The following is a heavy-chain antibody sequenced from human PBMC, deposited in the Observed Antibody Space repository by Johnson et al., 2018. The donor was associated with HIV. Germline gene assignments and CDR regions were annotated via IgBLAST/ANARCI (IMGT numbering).Heavy chain of an antibody. Sequence: EVQLVESGGGLVQPGRSLRLSCAASGFTFDDYAMHWVRQAPGKGLEWVSGISWNSGSIGYADSVKGRFTISRDNAKNSLYLQMNSLRAEDTALYYCAKGRSTAQFITYDAFDIWGQGTMVTVSS. CDR3: AKGRSTAQFITYDAFDI. V-gene: IGHV3-9*01. J-gene: IGHJ3*02. CDR1: GFTFDDYA. CDR2: ISWNSGSI. D-gene: IGHD3-10*01.